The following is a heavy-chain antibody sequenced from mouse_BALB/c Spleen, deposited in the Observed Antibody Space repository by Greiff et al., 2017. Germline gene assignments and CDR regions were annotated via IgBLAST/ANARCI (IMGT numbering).Heavy chain of an antibody. V-gene: IGHV5-4*02. J-gene: IGHJ3*01. CDR2: ISDGGSYT. D-gene: IGHD2-4*01. CDR1: GFTFSDYY. Sequence: EVQLVESGGGLVKPGGSLKLSCAASGFTFSDYYMYWVRQTPEKRLEWVATISDGGSYTYYPDSVKGRFTISRDNAKNNLYLQMSSLKSEDTAMYYCARGTYDYFAWFAYWGQGTLVTVSA. CDR3: ARGTYDYFAWFAY.